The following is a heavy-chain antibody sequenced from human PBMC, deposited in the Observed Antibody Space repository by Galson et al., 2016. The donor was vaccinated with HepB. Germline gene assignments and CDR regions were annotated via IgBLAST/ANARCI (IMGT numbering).Heavy chain of an antibody. J-gene: IGHJ4*02. CDR3: AREAPADYFDY. V-gene: IGHV4-4*02. CDR1: GGPISSSTW. Sequence: SETLSLTCGVSGGPISSSTWWSWVRQPPGQGLEWIGQIHHPGLSYFNPSLKSRVTMSVDKSSNQGSLKLSSVTAADTAVYYCAREAPADYFDYWGRGTLVTVSS. D-gene: IGHD6-13*01. CDR2: IHHPGLS.